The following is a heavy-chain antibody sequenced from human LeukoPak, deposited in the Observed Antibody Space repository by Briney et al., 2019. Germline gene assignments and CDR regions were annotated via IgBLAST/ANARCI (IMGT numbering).Heavy chain of an antibody. D-gene: IGHD3-3*01. V-gene: IGHV1-2*02. Sequence: ASVKVSCKASGYTFTDYSMHWVRQAPGQGLEWMGWINPNSGGTNYTQKFQGRVTMTRDTSISTAYMELISLRSDDTAVYYCAGGMEGWYFDLWGRGTLVTVSS. CDR1: GYTFTDYS. CDR2: INPNSGGT. J-gene: IGHJ2*01. CDR3: AGGMEGWYFDL.